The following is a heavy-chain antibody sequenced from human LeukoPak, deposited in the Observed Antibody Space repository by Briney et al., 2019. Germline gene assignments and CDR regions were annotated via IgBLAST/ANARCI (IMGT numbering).Heavy chain of an antibody. CDR2: IYHSGST. V-gene: IGHV4-39*07. D-gene: IGHD6-19*01. Sequence: SETLSLTCTVSSDSISSSSYYWGWLRQPPGTGLEWIGSIYHSGSTYYNPSLKSRVTISVDTSKNQFSLKLSSVTAADTAVNYCARPSAVAGTDAFDIWGQGTMVTVSS. CDR1: SDSISSSSYY. CDR3: ARPSAVAGTDAFDI. J-gene: IGHJ3*02.